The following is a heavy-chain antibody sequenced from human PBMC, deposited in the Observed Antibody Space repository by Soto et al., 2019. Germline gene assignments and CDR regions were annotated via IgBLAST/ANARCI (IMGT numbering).Heavy chain of an antibody. Sequence: QLQLQESGPGLVKPSETLSLTCTVSGGSISSSSYYWGWIRQPPGKGLEWIGSIYYSGSTYHNPSRKGRVTISVHTSQNQFSLKLSSVTAADTAVYYCASPIAARRIAAAGSDYWGQGTLVTVSS. CDR2: IYYSGST. J-gene: IGHJ4*02. D-gene: IGHD6-13*01. V-gene: IGHV4-39*01. CDR1: GGSISSSSYY. CDR3: ASPIAARRIAAAGSDY.